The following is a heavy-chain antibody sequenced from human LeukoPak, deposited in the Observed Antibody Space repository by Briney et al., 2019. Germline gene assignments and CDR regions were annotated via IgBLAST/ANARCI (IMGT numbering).Heavy chain of an antibody. D-gene: IGHD3-16*02. J-gene: IGHJ4*02. V-gene: IGHV1-8*01. CDR3: ARPRKVGVWGSYRFSNFDY. CDR2: MNPNSGNT. Sequence: ASVKVSFKASGYAFTIYDINWVRQATGQGLEWVGWMNPNSGNTGNAQKFQVRVTMTSNTSISTAYMELSSLRSEDTAVYYCARPRKVGVWGSYRFSNFDYWGRGTLVTVSS. CDR1: GYAFTIYD.